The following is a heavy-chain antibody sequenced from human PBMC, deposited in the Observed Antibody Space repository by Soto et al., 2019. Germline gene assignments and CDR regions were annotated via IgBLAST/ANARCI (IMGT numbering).Heavy chain of an antibody. Sequence: GGSLRLSCAASGFTFSSYSMNWVRQAPGKGLEWVSSISSSSSYIYYADSVKGRFTISRDNAKNSLYLQMNSLRAEDTAVYYCARVNLTVTTYDAFDIWGQGTMVTVSS. CDR1: GFTFSSYS. D-gene: IGHD4-17*01. J-gene: IGHJ3*02. CDR2: ISSSSSYI. CDR3: ARVNLTVTTYDAFDI. V-gene: IGHV3-21*01.